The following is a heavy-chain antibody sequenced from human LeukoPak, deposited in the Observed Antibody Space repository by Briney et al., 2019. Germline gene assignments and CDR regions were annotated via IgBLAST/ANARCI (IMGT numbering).Heavy chain of an antibody. CDR3: ARDLRGYSYDYNYYYGMDV. V-gene: IGHV3-7*01. Sequence: GGSLRLSCAASGFTFSSYWMSWVRQAPGKGLEWVANIKEDGSEKDYVDSVKGRFTISRDNAKNSLYLQMNSLRAEDTAVYYCARDLRGYSYDYNYYYGMDVWGQGTTVTVSS. J-gene: IGHJ6*02. CDR2: IKEDGSEK. D-gene: IGHD5-18*01. CDR1: GFTFSSYW.